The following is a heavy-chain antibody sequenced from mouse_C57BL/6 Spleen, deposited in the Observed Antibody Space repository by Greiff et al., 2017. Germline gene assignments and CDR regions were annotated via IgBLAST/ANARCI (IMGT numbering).Heavy chain of an antibody. V-gene: IGHV1-80*01. J-gene: IGHJ2*01. D-gene: IGHD2-3*01. CDR3: ARLDDGYFDY. CDR1: GYAFSSYW. CDR2: IYPGDGDT. Sequence: VKLVESGAELVKPGASVKISCKASGYAFSSYWMNWVKQRPGKGLEWIGQIYPGDGDTNYNGKFKGKATLTADKSSSTAYMQLSSLTSEDSAVYFCARLDDGYFDYWGQGTTLTVSS.